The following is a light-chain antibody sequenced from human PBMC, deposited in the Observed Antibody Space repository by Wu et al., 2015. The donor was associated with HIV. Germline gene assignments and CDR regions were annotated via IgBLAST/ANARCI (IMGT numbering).Light chain of an antibody. CDR3: LQDYNYPFT. Sequence: AIQLTQSPSSLSASVGDRVTITCRASQGISSALAWYQQKSGKAPKLLIYDASSLESGVPSRFSGSGSGTDFTLTISSLQPEDFATYYCLQDYNYPFTFGGGTKVRSN. V-gene: IGKV1D-13*01. J-gene: IGKJ4*01. CDR1: QGISSA. CDR2: DAS.